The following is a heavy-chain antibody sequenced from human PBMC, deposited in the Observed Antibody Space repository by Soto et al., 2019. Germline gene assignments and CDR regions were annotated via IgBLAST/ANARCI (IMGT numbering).Heavy chain of an antibody. CDR3: GRGPSPRAPAGGTPYYYAMDV. CDR2: MNPINGAT. V-gene: IGHV1-8*02. D-gene: IGHD6-13*01. CDR1: GYDFTAYD. J-gene: IGHJ6*02. Sequence: SVKVSGKASGYDFTAYDINCVLRSGWQWREGMGCMNPINGATGSARRFQGRVSMTRNTATGTAYLELTSLRSDDSAVYYCGRGPSPRAPAGGTPYYYAMDVWGQGATVTVSS.